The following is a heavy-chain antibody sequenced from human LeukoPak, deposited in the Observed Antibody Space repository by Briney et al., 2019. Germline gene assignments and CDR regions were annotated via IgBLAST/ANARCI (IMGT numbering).Heavy chain of an antibody. CDR2: INSDGRST. J-gene: IGHJ5*02. CDR1: GFTFSSYW. CDR3: ARTLYSSSWFDP. Sequence: PGGSLRLSCAASGFTFSSYWMHWVRQAPGKGLVWVSRINSDGRSTSYADSVKGRFTISRDNAKNTLYLQMNGLRAEDTAVYYCARTLYSSSWFDPWGQGTLVTVSS. V-gene: IGHV3-74*01. D-gene: IGHD6-13*01.